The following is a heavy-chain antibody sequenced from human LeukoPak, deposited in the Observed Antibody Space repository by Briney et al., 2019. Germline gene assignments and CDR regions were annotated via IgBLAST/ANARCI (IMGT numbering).Heavy chain of an antibody. CDR3: VTSSWDI. CDR1: EFNFRDYE. J-gene: IGHJ4*02. V-gene: IGHV3-48*03. CDR2: ISASGRTV. Sequence: PGGSLRLSCAASEFNFRDYEMNWVRQAPGKGLECISYISASGRTVKYTDSVTGRFTISRDNAKYLMYLQMNSLRAEDTALYYCVTSSWDIWGQGTLVTVSS. D-gene: IGHD2-15*01.